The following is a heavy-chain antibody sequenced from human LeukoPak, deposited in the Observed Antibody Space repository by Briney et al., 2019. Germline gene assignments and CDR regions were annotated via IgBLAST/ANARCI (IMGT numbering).Heavy chain of an antibody. D-gene: IGHD5-12*01. CDR2: ISGTGGST. Sequence: GGSLRLSCAASGFTFSAYAMYWVRQAPGKGLEWVSTISGTGGSTYYADSVKGRFTISRDNSKSTLYLQMDSLRAEDTAVYYCAKCGNSGCHLIDYWGQGTLVTVSS. CDR3: AKCGNSGCHLIDY. V-gene: IGHV3-23*01. J-gene: IGHJ4*02. CDR1: GFTFSAYA.